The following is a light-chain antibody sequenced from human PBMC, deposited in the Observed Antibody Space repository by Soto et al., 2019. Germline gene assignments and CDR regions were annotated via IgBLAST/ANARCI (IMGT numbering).Light chain of an antibody. CDR2: DAS. J-gene: IGKJ2*01. V-gene: IGKV1-5*01. CDR3: QQYNSYSGYT. Sequence: DIQMTQSPSTLSASVGDRVTITCRASQSISRWLAWHQQKPGKAPKFLIYDASSLESGVPSRFSGSGSGTEFTLTISSLQPHDFATYYCQQYNSYSGYTFGQGTKLEIK. CDR1: QSISRW.